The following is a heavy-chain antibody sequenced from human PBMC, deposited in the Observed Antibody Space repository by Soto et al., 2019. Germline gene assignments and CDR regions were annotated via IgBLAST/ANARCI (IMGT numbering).Heavy chain of an antibody. D-gene: IGHD3-10*01. Sequence: QVQLVQSGAEVKKPGSSVKVSCKASGGTFSSYAISWVRQAPGQGLEWMGGIIPIFGTANYAQKFQGRVAMTADESTSTAYMELSSVRSEDTAVYYCASLSGSYSLHYYYYGMDVWGQGTTVTVSS. V-gene: IGHV1-69*12. CDR3: ASLSGSYSLHYYYYGMDV. CDR1: GGTFSSYA. CDR2: IIPIFGTA. J-gene: IGHJ6*02.